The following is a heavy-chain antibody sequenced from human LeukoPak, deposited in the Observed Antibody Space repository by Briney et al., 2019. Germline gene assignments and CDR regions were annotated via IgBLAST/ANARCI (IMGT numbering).Heavy chain of an antibody. CDR3: TRGYSYLWDY. J-gene: IGHJ4*02. CDR1: GFTFNSYG. D-gene: IGHD5-18*01. CDR2: ISYDGSNK. Sequence: GGSLRLSCAASGFTFNSYGIHWVRQAPGKGLEWVAFISYDGSNKYYADSVKGRFTISRDNSKNTLYLQMNSLRAEDTAVYYCTRGYSYLWDYWGQGTLVTVSS. V-gene: IGHV3-30*03.